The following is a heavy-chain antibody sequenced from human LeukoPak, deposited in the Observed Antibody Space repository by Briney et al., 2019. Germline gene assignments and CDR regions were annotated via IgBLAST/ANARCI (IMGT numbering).Heavy chain of an antibody. Sequence: GRSLRLSCAASGFTFSTYAFHWVRQAPGTGLEWVAVISSDGKNKIYADSVKGRFTISRDNSKNTLYLQMNSLRAEDTAVYSCARAGYCGGDCYSLLDYWGQGTLVTVSS. CDR3: ARAGYCGGDCYSLLDY. CDR1: GFTFSTYA. J-gene: IGHJ4*02. D-gene: IGHD2-21*02. CDR2: ISSDGKNK. V-gene: IGHV3-30*04.